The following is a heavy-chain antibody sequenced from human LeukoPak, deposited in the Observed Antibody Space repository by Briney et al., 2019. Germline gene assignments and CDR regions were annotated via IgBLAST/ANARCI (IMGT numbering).Heavy chain of an antibody. CDR1: GGSISSGSYY. CDR3: ARDPGIYSGYGFAPNWFDP. CDR2: IYTSGST. Sequence: PSETLSLTCTVSGGSISSGSYYWSWIRQPAGKGLEWIGRIYTSGSTNYNPSLKSRVTISVDTSKNQFSLKLSSVTAADTAVYYCARDPGIYSGYGFAPNWFDPWGQGTLVTVSS. D-gene: IGHD5-12*01. J-gene: IGHJ5*02. V-gene: IGHV4-61*02.